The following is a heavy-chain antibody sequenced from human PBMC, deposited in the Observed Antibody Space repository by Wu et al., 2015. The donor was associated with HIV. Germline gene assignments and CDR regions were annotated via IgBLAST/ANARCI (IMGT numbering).Heavy chain of an antibody. D-gene: IGHD5-12*01. CDR1: GGTFSSYA. CDR2: IIPIFGTA. CDR3: ARVHNSGYDLDAFDI. Sequence: QVQLVQSGAEVKKPGSSAKVSCKASGGTFSSYAISWVRQAPGQGLEWMGGIIPIFGTANYAQKFQGRVTITTDESTSTAYMELSSLRSEDTAVYYCARVHNSGYDLDAFDIWGQGTMVTVSS. J-gene: IGHJ3*02. V-gene: IGHV1-69*05.